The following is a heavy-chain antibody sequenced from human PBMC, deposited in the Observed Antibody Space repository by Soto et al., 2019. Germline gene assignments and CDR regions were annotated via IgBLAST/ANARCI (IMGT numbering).Heavy chain of an antibody. J-gene: IGHJ4*02. CDR3: AKDGPYLGMANPQFDY. Sequence: PGGSLRLSCAASGFTFSSYGMHWVRQAPGKGLEWVAVISYDGSNKYNADSVKGRFTISRDNSKNTLYLQMNSLRAEDTAVYYCAKDGPYLGMANPQFDYSGQGTLVTVSS. D-gene: IGHD3-10*01. V-gene: IGHV3-30*19. CDR2: ISYDGSNK. CDR1: GFTFSSYG.